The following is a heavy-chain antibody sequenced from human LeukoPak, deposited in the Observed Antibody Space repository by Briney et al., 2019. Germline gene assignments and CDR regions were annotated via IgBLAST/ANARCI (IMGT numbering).Heavy chain of an antibody. CDR2: IYYSGST. D-gene: IGHD6-13*01. Sequence: SETLSLTCTVSSGSISSYYWSWIRQPPGKGLEWIGYIYYSGSTNYNPSLKSRVTISVDTSKNQFSLKLSSVTAADTAVYYCARAGGIAAADYFDYWGQGTLVTVSS. J-gene: IGHJ4*02. CDR1: SGSISSYY. V-gene: IGHV4-59*01. CDR3: ARAGGIAAADYFDY.